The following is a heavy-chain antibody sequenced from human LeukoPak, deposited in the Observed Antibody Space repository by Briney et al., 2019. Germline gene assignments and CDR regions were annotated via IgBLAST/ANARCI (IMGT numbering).Heavy chain of an antibody. Sequence: GGSLRLSCAASGFTFDDYAMHWVRQAPGKGLEWVSGISWNSGSIGYADSVKGRFTISRDNAKNSLYLQMNSLRAEDTALYYCAKDIGSGSPPNYYYGMDVWGQGTTVTVSS. D-gene: IGHD3-10*01. CDR2: ISWNSGSI. CDR1: GFTFDDYA. CDR3: AKDIGSGSPPNYYYGMDV. J-gene: IGHJ6*02. V-gene: IGHV3-9*01.